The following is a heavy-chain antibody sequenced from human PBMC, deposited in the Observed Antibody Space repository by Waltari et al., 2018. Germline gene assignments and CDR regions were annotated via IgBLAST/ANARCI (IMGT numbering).Heavy chain of an antibody. Sequence: QVQLQESGPGLVKPSETLSLTCTVSSGSISTYFWSWIRQPAGKGLEWIGRMSTSGSTNSNPSRRSRVTMSLDTSNNQFSLRLTSVTAADTALYYCARHYASGASHYFDYWGQGTLVTVSS. CDR1: SGSISTYF. CDR2: MSTSGST. D-gene: IGHD3-10*01. V-gene: IGHV4-4*07. CDR3: ARHYASGASHYFDY. J-gene: IGHJ4*02.